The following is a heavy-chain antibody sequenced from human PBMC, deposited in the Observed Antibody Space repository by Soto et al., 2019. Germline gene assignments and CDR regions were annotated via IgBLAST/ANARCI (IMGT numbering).Heavy chain of an antibody. CDR2: ISGSGGST. J-gene: IGHJ6*03. Sequence: GGSLRLSCAASGFTFSSYAMSWVRQAPGKGLEWVSAISGSGGSTYYADSVKGRFTISRDNSKNTLYLQMNSLRAEDTAVYYCAKRSNGSGYVKLYYYMDVWGKGTTVTVSS. V-gene: IGHV3-23*01. CDR3: AKRSNGSGYVKLYYYMDV. CDR1: GFTFSSYA. D-gene: IGHD5-12*01.